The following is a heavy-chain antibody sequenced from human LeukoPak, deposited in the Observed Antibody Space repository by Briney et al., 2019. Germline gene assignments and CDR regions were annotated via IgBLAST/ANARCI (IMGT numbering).Heavy chain of an antibody. D-gene: IGHD3-3*01. J-gene: IGHJ6*03. CDR1: GYTFTSYG. V-gene: IGHV1-18*01. CDR3: ARGTYYDFWSGYHQTPYYYYYMDV. Sequence: ASVKVSCKASGYTFTSYGISWVRQATGQGLEWMGWISAYNGNTNYAQKLQGRVTMTTDTSTSTAYMELRSLRSDDTAVYYCARGTYYDFWSGYHQTPYYYYYMDVWGKGTTVTVSS. CDR2: ISAYNGNT.